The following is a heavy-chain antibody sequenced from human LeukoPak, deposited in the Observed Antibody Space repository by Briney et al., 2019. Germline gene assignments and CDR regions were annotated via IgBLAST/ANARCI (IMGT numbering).Heavy chain of an antibody. V-gene: IGHV4-59*01. J-gene: IGHJ5*02. CDR3: AREETSTYNWFDP. CDR1: GGFISSYY. CDR2: IYYSGST. Sequence: PSETLSLTCTVSGGFISSYYWSWIRQPPGKGLEWIGYIYYSGSTNYNPSLKSRVTISVDTSKNQFSLKLSSVTAADTAVYYCAREETSTYNWFDPWGQGTLVTVSS.